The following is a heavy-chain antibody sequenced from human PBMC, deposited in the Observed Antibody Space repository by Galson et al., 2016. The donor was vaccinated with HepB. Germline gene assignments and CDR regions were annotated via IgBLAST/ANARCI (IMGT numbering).Heavy chain of an antibody. J-gene: IGHJ5*02. V-gene: IGHV1-69*06. D-gene: IGHD2-21*02. CDR2: IIPVLGTA. CDR3: ARSDCGDDCYSEAGRFDP. Sequence: SCKASGDTFRRFAITWVRQAPGQGLEWMGGIIPVLGTANYAQKFQGRVMIIADKSTGTAYMELSSLTPEDTAVYYCARSDCGDDCYSEAGRFDPWGQGTLVTVSS. CDR1: GDTFRRFA.